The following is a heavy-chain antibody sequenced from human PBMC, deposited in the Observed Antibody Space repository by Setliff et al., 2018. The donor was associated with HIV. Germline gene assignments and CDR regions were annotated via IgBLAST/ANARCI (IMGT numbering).Heavy chain of an antibody. Sequence: AGGSLRLSCAASGFTFSYYWMTWVRQAPGKGLEWVANIKQDGSEKYYADSVKGRFTISRDNAKNTLYLQMNSLRAEDTAVYYCARGPYSYDDNNYTEHWGQGTLVTVSS. V-gene: IGHV3-7*01. D-gene: IGHD3-22*01. J-gene: IGHJ1*01. CDR2: IKQDGSEK. CDR1: GFTFSYYW. CDR3: ARGPYSYDDNNYTEH.